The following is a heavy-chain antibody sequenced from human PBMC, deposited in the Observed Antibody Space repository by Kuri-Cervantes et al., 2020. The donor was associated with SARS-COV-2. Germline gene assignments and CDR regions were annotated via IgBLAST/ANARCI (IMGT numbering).Heavy chain of an antibody. D-gene: IGHD6-13*01. CDR1: GFTFSSYS. Sequence: LSLTCAASGFTFSSYSMNWVRQAPGKGLEYVSAISSNGGSTYYADSVKGRFTISRDNSKNTLYLQMSSLRAEDTAVYYCVKGSSSWYDFWFDPWGQGTLVTVSS. CDR2: ISSNGGST. CDR3: VKGSSSWYDFWFDP. V-gene: IGHV3-64D*08. J-gene: IGHJ5*02.